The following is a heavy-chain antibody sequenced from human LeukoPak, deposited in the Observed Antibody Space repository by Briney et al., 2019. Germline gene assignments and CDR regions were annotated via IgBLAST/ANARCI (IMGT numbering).Heavy chain of an antibody. D-gene: IGHD1-26*01. Sequence: GGSLRLSCAASGFTFSTYGMHWVGQAPGKGLEGVAFIRSDGSNKYYADSVKGRFTISRDTSKNTLFVEINSLRAEDTAVYYCAKDLHPMVGAKTFDCWGQGTLVTVSS. J-gene: IGHJ4*02. CDR1: GFTFSTYG. CDR2: IRSDGSNK. CDR3: AKDLHPMVGAKTFDC. V-gene: IGHV3-30*02.